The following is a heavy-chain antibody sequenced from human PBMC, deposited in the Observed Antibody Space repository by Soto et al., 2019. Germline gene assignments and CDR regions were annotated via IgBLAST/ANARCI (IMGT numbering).Heavy chain of an antibody. CDR3: ARLKLPYYYYYGMDV. Sequence: GESLKISCKGSGYSFTSYWIGGVRQMPGKGLEWMGIIYPGDSDTRYSPSFQGQVTISADKSISTAYLQWSSLKASDTAMYYCARLKLPYYYYYGMDVWGQGTTVTVSS. D-gene: IGHD2-15*01. V-gene: IGHV5-51*01. J-gene: IGHJ6*02. CDR2: IYPGDSDT. CDR1: GYSFTSYW.